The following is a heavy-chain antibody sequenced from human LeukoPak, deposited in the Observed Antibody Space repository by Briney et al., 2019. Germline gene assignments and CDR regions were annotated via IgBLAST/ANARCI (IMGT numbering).Heavy chain of an antibody. CDR3: ARDSVPAVVYGYDPTFDY. J-gene: IGHJ4*02. V-gene: IGHV1-69*01. CDR2: IIPIFGTA. D-gene: IGHD5-12*01. Sequence: SVKVSCKASGGTFSSYAISWVRQAPGQGLEWMGGIIPIFGTANYAQKFQGRVTITADESTSTAYMELSSLRSEDTAVYYCARDSVPAVVYGYDPTFDYWGQGTLVTVSP. CDR1: GGTFSSYA.